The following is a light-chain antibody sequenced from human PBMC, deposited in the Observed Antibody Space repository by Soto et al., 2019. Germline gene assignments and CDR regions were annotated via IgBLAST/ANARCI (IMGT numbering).Light chain of an antibody. Sequence: DIQMTQSPSSLSASIGDRVTISCRASQNVATYLNWYQQKPGKAPKLLIYLASTLQSGVPSRFSGSGSGTDFTPTISSLQPEDVAAYFCQQSYSTPYTFGRGTKLEIK. V-gene: IGKV1-39*01. CDR2: LAS. CDR3: QQSYSTPYT. CDR1: QNVATY. J-gene: IGKJ2*01.